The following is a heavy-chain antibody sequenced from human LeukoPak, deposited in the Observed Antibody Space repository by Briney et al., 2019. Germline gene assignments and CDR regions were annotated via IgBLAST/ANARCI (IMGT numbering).Heavy chain of an antibody. CDR3: ASSGSYRFDY. CDR1: GFTFSSYS. Sequence: GGSLRLSCAATGFTFSSYSMNWVRQAPGKGLEWVSHITASGTAMFYADSVKGRFTISRDNAKNSLYLQMNSLRDEDTAVYYCASSGSYRFDYWGQGTLVTVSS. CDR2: ITASGTAM. V-gene: IGHV3-48*02. D-gene: IGHD1-26*01. J-gene: IGHJ4*02.